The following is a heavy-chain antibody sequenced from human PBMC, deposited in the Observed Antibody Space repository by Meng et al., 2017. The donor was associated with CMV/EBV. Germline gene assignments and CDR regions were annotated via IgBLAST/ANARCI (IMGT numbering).Heavy chain of an antibody. V-gene: IGHV4-39*01. Sequence: SETLSLTCTVSGGSISSSSYYWGWIRQPPGKGLEWIGSIYYSGSTYYNPSLKSRVTISVDTSKNQFSLKLSSVTAADTAVYYCARGGGVDCSSTSCPYYYYYGMDVWGQGTTVTVSS. CDR1: GGSISSSSYY. J-gene: IGHJ6*02. D-gene: IGHD2-2*01. CDR2: IYYSGST. CDR3: ARGGGVDCSSTSCPYYYYYGMDV.